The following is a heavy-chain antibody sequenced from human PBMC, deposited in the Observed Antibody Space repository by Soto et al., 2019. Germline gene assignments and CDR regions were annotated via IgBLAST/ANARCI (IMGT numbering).Heavy chain of an antibody. V-gene: IGHV1-2*02. CDR3: GRGRSGELVIFY. J-gene: IGHJ4*02. Sequence: QVQLVQSGAELKKPGASVKVSCKGSGYTFTGYYIHWVRQTPGQGPEWMGENSPQTGGTKYAQKYQGRVTMTRDTSITTVYMELSNLSPDDTAVYYCGRGRSGELVIFYWGQGTLVTVSS. D-gene: IGHD1-26*01. CDR1: GYTFTGYY. CDR2: NSPQTGGT.